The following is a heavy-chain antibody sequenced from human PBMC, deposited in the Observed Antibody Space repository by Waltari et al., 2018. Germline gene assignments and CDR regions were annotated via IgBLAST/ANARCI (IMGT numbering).Heavy chain of an antibody. CDR3: ARESSSSLDY. CDR1: GGSFSGYY. D-gene: IGHD6-13*01. Sequence: QVQLQQWGAGLLKPSETLSLTCAVYGGSFSGYYWSWIRQPPGKGLEWIGEINHSGSTNYNPSLKIRVTISVDTSKNQFSLKLSSVTAADTAVYYCARESSSSLDYWGQGTLVTVSS. J-gene: IGHJ4*02. CDR2: INHSGST. V-gene: IGHV4-34*01.